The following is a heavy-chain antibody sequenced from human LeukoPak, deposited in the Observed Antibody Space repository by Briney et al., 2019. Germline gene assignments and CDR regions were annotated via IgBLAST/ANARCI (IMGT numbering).Heavy chain of an antibody. CDR2: IYYSGST. CDR3: ARVEEAPPYYYYYMDV. CDR1: GGSISSYY. Sequence: ESSETLSLTCTVSGGSISSYYWSWIRQPPGKGLEWIGNIYYSGSTNYNPSLKSRVTISVDTSKNQFSLKLSSVTAADTAVYYCARVEEAPPYYYYYMDVWGKGTTVTVSS. J-gene: IGHJ6*03. D-gene: IGHD5-24*01. V-gene: IGHV4-59*01.